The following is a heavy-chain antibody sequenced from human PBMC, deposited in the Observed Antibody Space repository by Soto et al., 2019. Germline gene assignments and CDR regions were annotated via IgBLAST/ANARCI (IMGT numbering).Heavy chain of an antibody. Sequence: GASVKVSCKASGYTFTSYAMHWVRQAPGQRLEWMGWINAGNGNTKYSQKFQGRVTITRDTSASTAYMELSSLRSEDTAVYYCARVDRTIHATIDDWGQGTLVTVAS. D-gene: IGHD3-22*01. CDR1: GYTFTSYA. CDR3: ARVDRTIHATIDD. CDR2: INAGNGNT. J-gene: IGHJ4*02. V-gene: IGHV1-3*01.